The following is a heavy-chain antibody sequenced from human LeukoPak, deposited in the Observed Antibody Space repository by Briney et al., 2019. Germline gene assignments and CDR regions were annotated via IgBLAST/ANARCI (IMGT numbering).Heavy chain of an antibody. CDR1: GSSISRGQY. V-gene: IGHV4-38-2*01. D-gene: IGHD3-22*01. J-gene: IGHJ3*02. CDR3: ARHSSRKYDSAFDI. Sequence: PSETLSLTCAVSGSSISRGQYCGWIRQPPGKGLEWIGSIYDSGNINYSRSPKSRVTISVDVSKNQFSLNLRSETAEDTAVNYCARHSSRKYDSAFDIWGQGTMVTVSS. CDR2: IYDSGNI.